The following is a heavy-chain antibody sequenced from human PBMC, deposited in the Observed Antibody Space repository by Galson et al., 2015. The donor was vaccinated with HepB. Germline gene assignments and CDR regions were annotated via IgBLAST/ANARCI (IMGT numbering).Heavy chain of an antibody. CDR1: GFTFSSYA. V-gene: IGHV3-23*01. J-gene: IGHJ4*02. CDR3: ANGEWELLPGGPQDY. D-gene: IGHD1-26*01. Sequence: SLRLSCAASGFTFSSYAMSWVRQAPGKGLEWVSAISGSGGSTYYADSVKGRFTISRDNSKNTLYLQMNSLRAEDTAVYYCANGEWELLPGGPQDYWGQGTLVTVSS. CDR2: ISGSGGST.